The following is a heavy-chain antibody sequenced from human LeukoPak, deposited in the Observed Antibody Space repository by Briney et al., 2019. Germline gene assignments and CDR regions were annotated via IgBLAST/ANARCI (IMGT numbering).Heavy chain of an antibody. CDR3: AKGNSSGYRYYYGMDV. J-gene: IGHJ6*02. V-gene: IGHV3-23*01. Sequence: GGSLRLSCAASGFTFSSYAMSWVRQAPGKGLEWVSAISGSGGSTYYADSVKGRFTISRDNSKNTLYLQMNSLRAEDTVVYYCAKGNSSGYRYYYGMDVWGQGTTVTVSS. CDR1: GFTFSSYA. CDR2: ISGSGGST. D-gene: IGHD3-22*01.